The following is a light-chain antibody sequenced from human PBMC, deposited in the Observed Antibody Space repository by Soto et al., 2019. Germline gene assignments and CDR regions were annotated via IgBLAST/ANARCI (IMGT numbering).Light chain of an antibody. CDR1: SSNIGAGYD. Sequence: QSVLTQPPSVSGAPGQRVTISCTGSSSNIGAGYDVHWYQQLPGAAPKLLIYGNSNRPSGVTDRFSGSKSGTSASLAITGLEAEDEADYYCQSYDSSLSGWVFGGGTKLTVL. V-gene: IGLV1-40*01. CDR3: QSYDSSLSGWV. J-gene: IGLJ3*02. CDR2: GNS.